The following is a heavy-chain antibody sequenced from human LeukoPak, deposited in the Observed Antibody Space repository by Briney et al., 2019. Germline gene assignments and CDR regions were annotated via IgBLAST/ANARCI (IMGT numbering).Heavy chain of an antibody. D-gene: IGHD1-1*01. V-gene: IGHV3-53*01. CDR2: IYSGGST. CDR3: ASYNWNYDLDY. J-gene: IGHJ4*02. Sequence: GGSLRRSCAASGFPASSDYMSWVRQAPGKGLEWVSVIYSGGSTYYADSVKGRFTISRDNAKNTRYLQRTSLRPEDTAVYYCASYNWNYDLDYWGQGTLVTVSS. CDR1: GFPASSDY.